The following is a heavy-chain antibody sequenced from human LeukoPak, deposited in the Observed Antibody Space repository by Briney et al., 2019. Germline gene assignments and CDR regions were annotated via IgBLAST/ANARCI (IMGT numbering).Heavy chain of an antibody. CDR1: GFTVSNNY. D-gene: IGHD3-16*01. CDR3: AAQGVFSHGGY. CDR2: IYSGGST. Sequence: GESLRLSCAASGFTVSNNYMSWVRQAPGKGLEWVSVIYSGGSTYYTDSVKGRFTISRDTSKNTLYLQMNSLRAEDTAVYYCAAQGVFSHGGYWGQGTLVTVSS. J-gene: IGHJ4*02. V-gene: IGHV3-53*01.